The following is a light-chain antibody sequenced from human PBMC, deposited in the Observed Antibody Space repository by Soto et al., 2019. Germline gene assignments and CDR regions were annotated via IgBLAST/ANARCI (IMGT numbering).Light chain of an antibody. CDR2: DNN. Sequence: QSVLTQPPSVSAAPGQKVTISCSGSSSNIGINYVSWYQQLPGTAPKLLIYDNNKRPSGIPDRFSGSKSGTSATLGITGLQTGEEADYYCGTWDSSLSGGVFGGGTKRTV. J-gene: IGLJ3*02. V-gene: IGLV1-51*01. CDR3: GTWDSSLSGGV. CDR1: SSNIGINY.